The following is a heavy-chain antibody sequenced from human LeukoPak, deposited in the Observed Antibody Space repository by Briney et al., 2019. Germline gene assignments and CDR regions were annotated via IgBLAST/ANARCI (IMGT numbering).Heavy chain of an antibody. Sequence: GGSLRLSCAASGFTFSDYYMSWIRQAPGKGLEWVSYISSSGSTIYYADSVKGRFTISRDNAKNSLYLQMNSLGAEDTAVYYCARDSRGAYCGGDCYHNFDYWGQGTLVTVSS. J-gene: IGHJ4*02. CDR2: ISSSGSTI. CDR3: ARDSRGAYCGGDCYHNFDY. V-gene: IGHV3-11*01. CDR1: GFTFSDYY. D-gene: IGHD2-21*02.